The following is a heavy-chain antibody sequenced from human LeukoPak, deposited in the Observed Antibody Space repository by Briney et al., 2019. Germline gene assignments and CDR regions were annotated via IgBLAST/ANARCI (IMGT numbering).Heavy chain of an antibody. V-gene: IGHV4-61*02. D-gene: IGHD3-22*01. CDR2: IYTSGST. J-gene: IGHJ3*02. CDR1: GGSISNGFYY. Sequence: PSQTLSLTCTVSGGSISNGFYYWSWIRQPAGKGLEWIGRIYTSGSTKYSSSLKSRVTMSMDTSKNQFSLNLSSVTAADRALYYCASTASNGGAFDIWGQGTVVTVSS. CDR3: ASTASNGGAFDI.